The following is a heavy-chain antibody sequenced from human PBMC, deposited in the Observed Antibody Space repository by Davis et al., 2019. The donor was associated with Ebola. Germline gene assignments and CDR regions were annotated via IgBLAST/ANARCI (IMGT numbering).Heavy chain of an antibody. CDR3: ARVDSSGQNWFDP. CDR1: GGSFRRYY. J-gene: IGHJ5*02. D-gene: IGHD6-19*01. CDR2: IHYSGDT. Sequence: MPSETLSLTCTVSGGSFRRYYCTWISQPPWKGLEWIGYIHYSGDTKSNPSLMCRDTKSVDTSKNQFSLKLNSVTAADTAVYYCARVDSSGQNWFDPWGQGTLATVSS. V-gene: IGHV4-59*12.